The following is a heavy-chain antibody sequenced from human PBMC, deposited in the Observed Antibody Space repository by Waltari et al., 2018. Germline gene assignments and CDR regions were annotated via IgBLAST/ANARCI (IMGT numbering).Heavy chain of an antibody. CDR1: GGSISSSGYY. V-gene: IGHV4-39*07. D-gene: IGHD3-22*01. Sequence: QVQLQESGPGLVKPSETLSLTCSVSGGSISSSGYYWGWIRQPPGKGLEWIGCVFYSGGTYYNPPLKSRVTISLDTSKNQFSLKLNSVSAADTAVYYCARVQRGLYDSSSLDYWGQGTLVTVSS. CDR3: ARVQRGLYDSSSLDY. J-gene: IGHJ4*02. CDR2: VFYSGGT.